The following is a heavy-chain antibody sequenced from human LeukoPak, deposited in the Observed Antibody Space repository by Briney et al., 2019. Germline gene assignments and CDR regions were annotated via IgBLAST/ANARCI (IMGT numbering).Heavy chain of an antibody. J-gene: IGHJ6*02. CDR2: INHSGST. D-gene: IGHD3-22*01. CDR3: ARGDYYDSGGYYYYYYGMDV. Sequence: SETLSLTCAVYGGSFSGYYWSWIRQPPGKGLEWIGEINHSGSTNYNPSLKSRVTISVDTSKNQFSLKLSSVTAADTAVYYCARGDYYDSGGYYYYYYGMDVWGQGTTVTVSS. V-gene: IGHV4-34*01. CDR1: GGSFSGYY.